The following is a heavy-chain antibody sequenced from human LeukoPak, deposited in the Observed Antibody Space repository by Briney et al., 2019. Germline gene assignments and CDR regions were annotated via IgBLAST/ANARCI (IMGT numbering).Heavy chain of an antibody. CDR1: GFTFTSYA. Sequence: PGGSLRLSCAVSGFTFTSYAMSWVRQAPGKGLECVSGIRGSGGSTYYADSVKGRFTISRDNSKKTVYMQMNSLRVEDTAVYYCAKGVIVSATTGDGMDVWGQGTTVIVSS. CDR2: IRGSGGST. J-gene: IGHJ6*02. V-gene: IGHV3-23*01. CDR3: AKGVIVSATTGDGMDV. D-gene: IGHD2-2*01.